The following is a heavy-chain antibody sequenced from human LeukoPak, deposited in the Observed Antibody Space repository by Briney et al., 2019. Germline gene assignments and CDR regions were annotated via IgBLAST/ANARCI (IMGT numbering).Heavy chain of an antibody. CDR3: ARVGRLSVGASENWFDP. Sequence: SETPSLTCTVSGGSISSYYWSWIRQPAGKGLEWIGQIYTSGSTNYSPSLKSRVTMSIHTSNNQLSLKLTSVTAADTAVYFCARVGRLSVGASENWFDPWGQGTLVTVSS. CDR2: IYTSGST. J-gene: IGHJ5*02. CDR1: GGSISSYY. D-gene: IGHD1-26*01. V-gene: IGHV4-4*07.